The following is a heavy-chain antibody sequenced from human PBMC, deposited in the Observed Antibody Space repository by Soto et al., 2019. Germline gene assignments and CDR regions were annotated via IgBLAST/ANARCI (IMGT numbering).Heavy chain of an antibody. CDR3: ARHKELLLASLSYGLDL. CDR2: IYYTGDT. D-gene: IGHD3-22*01. V-gene: IGHV4-39*01. Sequence: SETLSLTCTVCGDFVSSSRYYWGWIRQPPGKGLEWIGSIYYTGDTFFNPSLKSRVTFSVDPPKNQFSLKLTPLTAADTAVYFCARHKELLLASLSYGLDLWGQGTTVTVSS. CDR1: GDFVSSSRYY. J-gene: IGHJ6*02.